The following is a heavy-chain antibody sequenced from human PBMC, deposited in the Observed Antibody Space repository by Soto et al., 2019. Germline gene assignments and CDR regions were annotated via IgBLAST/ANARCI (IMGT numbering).Heavy chain of an antibody. Sequence: SETLSLTCTVSGGSISSGGYYWSWIRQHPGKGLEWIGYIYKGGSINYNPSLKSRVTISVDTSNNQFSLKLSSVTAADTAVYYCARAYYDRSGYAVDPWAREPWSPSPQ. CDR2: IYKGGSI. V-gene: IGHV4-61*08. D-gene: IGHD3-22*01. CDR3: ARAYYDRSGYAVDP. J-gene: IGHJ5*02. CDR1: GGSISSGGYY.